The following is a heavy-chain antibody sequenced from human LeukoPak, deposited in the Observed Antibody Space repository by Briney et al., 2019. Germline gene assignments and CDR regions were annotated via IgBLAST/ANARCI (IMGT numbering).Heavy chain of an antibody. J-gene: IGHJ1*01. CDR3: AKHDNSGWYVFQH. V-gene: IGHV3-23*01. CDR2: ISGSGGST. Sequence: PGGSLRLSCAASGFTFSSYAMSWVRQAPGKGLEWVSAISGSGGSTDYADSVKGRFTISRDNSKNTLTLYLQMNSLRAEDTAVYYCAKHDNSGWYVFQHWGQGTLVTVSS. CDR1: GFTFSSYA. D-gene: IGHD6-19*01.